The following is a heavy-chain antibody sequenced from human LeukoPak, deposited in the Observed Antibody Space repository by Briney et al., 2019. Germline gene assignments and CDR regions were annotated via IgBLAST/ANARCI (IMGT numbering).Heavy chain of an antibody. J-gene: IGHJ3*02. CDR2: ISGSGGST. D-gene: IGHD1-26*01. Sequence: PGGSLRLSCGASGFTFSSYGMHWVRQAPGKGLEWVSAISGSGGSTYYADSVKGRFTISRDNSKNTLYLQMNSLRAEDTAVYYCAKEWGVEYSGSYHAFDIWGQGTMVTVSS. CDR3: AKEWGVEYSGSYHAFDI. CDR1: GFTFSSYG. V-gene: IGHV3-23*01.